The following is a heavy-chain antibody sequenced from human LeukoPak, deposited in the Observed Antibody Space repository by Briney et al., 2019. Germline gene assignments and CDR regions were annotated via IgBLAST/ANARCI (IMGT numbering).Heavy chain of an antibody. CDR1: GGSFSGYY. CDR3: ARGSGYWGSYRYTIDY. V-gene: IGHV4-34*01. D-gene: IGHD3-16*02. Sequence: SETLSLTCAVYGGSFSGYYWSWIRQPPGKGLERIGEINHSGSTNYNPSLKSRVTISVDTSKNQFSLKLSSVTAADTAVYYCARGSGYWGSYRYTIDYWGQGTLVTVSS. J-gene: IGHJ4*02. CDR2: INHSGST.